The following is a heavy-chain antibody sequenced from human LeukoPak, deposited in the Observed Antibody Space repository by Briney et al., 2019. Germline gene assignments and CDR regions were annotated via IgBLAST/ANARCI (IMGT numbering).Heavy chain of an antibody. J-gene: IGHJ5*02. CDR3: ARSAVGVVVAHIEGWFDP. CDR2: IYTSGST. Sequence: SETLSLTCTVSGGSISSYYWSWIRQPAGKGLEWIGRIYTSGSTNYNPSLKSRVTMSVDTSKNQFSLKLSSVTAADTAVYYCARSAVGVVVAHIEGWFDPWGQGTLVTVSS. V-gene: IGHV4-4*07. CDR1: GGSISSYY. D-gene: IGHD2-15*01.